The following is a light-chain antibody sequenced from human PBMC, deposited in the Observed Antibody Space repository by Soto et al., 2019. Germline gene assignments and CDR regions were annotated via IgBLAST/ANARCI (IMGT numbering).Light chain of an antibody. Sequence: EIVLTQSPGTLSLSPGERATLSCRASQSVRGNYLAWYQQKPGQAPRLLIFGASTRATGVPARFSGSGSGTDFTLTISSLEPEDFAVYYCQQRSNWPITFGQGTRLEIK. J-gene: IGKJ5*01. CDR2: GAS. CDR1: QSVRGNY. V-gene: IGKV3D-20*02. CDR3: QQRSNWPIT.